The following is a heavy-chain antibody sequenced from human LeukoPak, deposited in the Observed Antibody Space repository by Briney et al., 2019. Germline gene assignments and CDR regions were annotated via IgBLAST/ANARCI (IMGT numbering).Heavy chain of an antibody. V-gene: IGHV3-7*04. CDR3: AREYSSTWFRRGYYFDY. D-gene: IGHD6-13*01. CDR1: GFTFSSYW. Sequence: QPGGSLTLSCAASGFTFSSYWMSWVRQAPGKGLEWVANIRQDGTEKYYVDSVKGRFTISRDNAKNSVYLQMNSLRAEDTAVYYCAREYSSTWFRRGYYFDYWGQGTLVTVSS. CDR2: IRQDGTEK. J-gene: IGHJ4*02.